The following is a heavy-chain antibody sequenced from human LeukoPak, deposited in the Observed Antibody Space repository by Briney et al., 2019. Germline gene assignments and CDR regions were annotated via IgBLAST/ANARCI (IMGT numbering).Heavy chain of an antibody. Sequence: GASVKVSCKASGYTFTSNHIHWVRQAPGQGLEWMGIINPSGRSTNYAHKFQGRVTITSETSTSTVYMELSGLRSEDTAMCYCAREQGQVPGPLGVAGTYFFDYWGQGTLVTVSS. CDR3: AREQGQVPGPLGVAGTYFFDY. CDR2: INPSGRST. D-gene: IGHD2-15*01. J-gene: IGHJ4*02. CDR1: GYTFTSNH. V-gene: IGHV1-46*01.